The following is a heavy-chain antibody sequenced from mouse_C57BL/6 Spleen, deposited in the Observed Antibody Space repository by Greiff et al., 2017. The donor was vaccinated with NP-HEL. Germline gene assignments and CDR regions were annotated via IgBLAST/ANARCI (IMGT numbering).Heavy chain of an antibody. CDR2: ISNGGGSS. CDR1: GFTFSDYY. CDR3: SRQENSNYVWFAY. J-gene: IGHJ3*01. Sequence: EVMLVESGGGLVQPGGSLKLSCAASGFTFSDYYMYWVRQTPEKRLEWVAYISNGGGSSYSPDTVKGRFTISRDNAKNTLYLQMSHLKSEDTAMYYCSRQENSNYVWFAYWGQGTLVTVSA. V-gene: IGHV5-12*01. D-gene: IGHD2-5*01.